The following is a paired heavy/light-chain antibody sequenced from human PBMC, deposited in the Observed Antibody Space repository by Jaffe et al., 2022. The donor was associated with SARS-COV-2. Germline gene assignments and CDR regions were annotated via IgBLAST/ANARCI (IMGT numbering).Heavy chain of an antibody. CDR1: GFSFSSYG. V-gene: IGHV3-33*01. J-gene: IGHJ4*02. Sequence: QVQLVESGGGVVQPGRSLRLSCAASGFSFSSYGMQWVRQAPGKGLEWVAVIWYDGSNKYYADSVKGRFTISRDNSKNTLYLEMNSLRAEDTAVYYCARDLGCYGGTCYGAIDYWGQGTLVTVSS. CDR2: IWYDGSNK. D-gene: IGHD2-15*01. CDR3: ARDLGCYGGTCYGAIDY.
Light chain of an antibody. Sequence: EVVLTQSPATLSLSPGERATLSCRASRSVSTYLAWYQQKPGQAPRLLIYDASNRATGIPARFSGSGSGTDFTLTISSLEPEDFAVYYCQQRSSWPPFTFGPGTKVDIK. J-gene: IGKJ3*01. CDR2: DAS. V-gene: IGKV3-11*01. CDR1: RSVSTY. CDR3: QQRSSWPPFT.